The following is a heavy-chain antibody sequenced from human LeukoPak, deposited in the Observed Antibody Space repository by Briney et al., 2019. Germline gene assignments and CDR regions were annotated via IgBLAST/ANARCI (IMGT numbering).Heavy chain of an antibody. Sequence: GGSLRLSCEASGFAFSSYSMNWVRQAPGRGPEWVSLISTTSTSIYYADSVKGRFTVSRDNAKNSLYLQMNSLRAEDTAVYYCARGVGATHFDCWGQEPWSPSPQ. CDR3: ARGVGATHFDC. V-gene: IGHV3-21*06. CDR1: GFAFSSYS. CDR2: ISTTSTSI. J-gene: IGHJ4*01. D-gene: IGHD1-26*01.